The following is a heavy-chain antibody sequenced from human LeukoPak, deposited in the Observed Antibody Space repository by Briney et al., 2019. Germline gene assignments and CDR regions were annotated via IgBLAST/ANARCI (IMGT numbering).Heavy chain of an antibody. J-gene: IGHJ4*02. Sequence: SETLSLTCIVSGGSISSYYWSWIRQPPGKGLEWIGYIYYSGSTNYNPSLKSRVTISVDTSKNQFSLKLSSVTAADTAVYYCARERYGSGSDWGQGTLVTVSS. CDR3: ARERYGSGSD. V-gene: IGHV4-59*01. D-gene: IGHD3-10*01. CDR2: IYYSGST. CDR1: GGSISSYY.